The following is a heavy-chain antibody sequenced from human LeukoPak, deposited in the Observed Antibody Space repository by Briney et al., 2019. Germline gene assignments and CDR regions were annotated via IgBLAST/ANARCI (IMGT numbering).Heavy chain of an antibody. J-gene: IGHJ4*02. Sequence: PGGSLRLSCAASGFTFSSYAMHWVRQAPGKGLEWVAVISYDGSNKYYADSVKGRFTISRDNSKNTLYLQTNSLRAEDTAVYYCARDLYSYGDFDYWGQGTLVTVSS. CDR2: ISYDGSNK. D-gene: IGHD5-18*01. CDR3: ARDLYSYGDFDY. V-gene: IGHV3-30-3*01. CDR1: GFTFSSYA.